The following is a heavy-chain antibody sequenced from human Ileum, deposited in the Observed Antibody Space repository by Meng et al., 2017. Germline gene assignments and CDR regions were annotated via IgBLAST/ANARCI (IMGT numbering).Heavy chain of an antibody. CDR2: INGGNGIT. D-gene: IGHD5/OR15-5a*01. V-gene: IGHV1-3*01. CDR3: ARDPGLHAYYGLDV. J-gene: IGHJ6*02. CDR1: GYDFNRFA. Sequence: ASVKVSCKASGYDFNRFAFHWARQAPGQRLEWMGWINGGNGITKYSQKFQGKVTISKDTSASTAYMELSSLRSEDTAVYYWARDPGLHAYYGLDVWGQGTTVTVSS.